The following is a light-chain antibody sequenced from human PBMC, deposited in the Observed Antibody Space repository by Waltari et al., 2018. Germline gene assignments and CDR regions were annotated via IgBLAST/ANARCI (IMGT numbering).Light chain of an antibody. J-gene: IGLJ1*01. CDR2: GHN. Sequence: QSVLTQPPSASGTPGQRVTISCSGISSNIVVNDKNWYQQLPETAPKLLIYGHNQRPSGVPDRFSGSKSGTSASLAISDLQSEDEADYYCGAWDDSLNGYVFGTGTKVTVL. CDR1: SSNIVVND. CDR3: GAWDDSLNGYV. V-gene: IGLV1-44*01.